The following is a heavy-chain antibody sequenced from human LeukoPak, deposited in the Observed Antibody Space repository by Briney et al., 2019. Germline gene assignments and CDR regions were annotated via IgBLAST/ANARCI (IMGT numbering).Heavy chain of an antibody. J-gene: IGHJ6*02. D-gene: IGHD5-18*01. CDR3: ARVGTIHLRLRPHLGYYGMDV. Sequence: PGGSLRLSCAASGFTFSTYSMNWVRQAPGKGLEWVSSISSTSSYVYYADSVKGRFTNTRDNATNSLFLQMNSLRAEDTAVYYCARVGTIHLRLRPHLGYYGMDVWGQGTPVTVSS. V-gene: IGHV3-21*01. CDR2: ISSTSSYV. CDR1: GFTFSTYS.